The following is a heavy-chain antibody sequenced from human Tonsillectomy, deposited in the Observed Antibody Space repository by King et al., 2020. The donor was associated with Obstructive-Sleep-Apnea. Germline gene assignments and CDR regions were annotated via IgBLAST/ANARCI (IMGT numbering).Heavy chain of an antibody. V-gene: IGHV1-46*01. Sequence: QLVQSGAEVKKPGASVKVSCKASGYTFTSYYMHWVRQAPGQGLEWMGINNPSGGSTSYAQKFQGRVTMTRDTSTSTVYMELSSLRSEDTAVYYCARVRGSRGAFDIWGQGTMVTVSS. CDR3: ARVRGSRGAFDI. CDR1: GYTFTSYY. D-gene: IGHD5-18*01. J-gene: IGHJ3*02. CDR2: NNPSGGST.